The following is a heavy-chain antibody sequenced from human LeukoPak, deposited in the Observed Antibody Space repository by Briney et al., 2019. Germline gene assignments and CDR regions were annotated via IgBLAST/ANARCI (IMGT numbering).Heavy chain of an antibody. J-gene: IGHJ4*02. CDR1: GYTFTGYY. D-gene: IGHD3-22*01. V-gene: IGHV1-2*02. CDR2: INPNSGGT. CDR3: ARARGKVDYYDSSGYSLVGDY. Sequence: ASVKVSCKASGYTFTGYYMHWVRQAPGQGLEWMGWINPNSGGTNYAQKFQGRVTMTRDTSISTAYMELSRLRSDDTAVYYCARARGKVDYYDSSGYSLVGDYWGQGTLVTVSS.